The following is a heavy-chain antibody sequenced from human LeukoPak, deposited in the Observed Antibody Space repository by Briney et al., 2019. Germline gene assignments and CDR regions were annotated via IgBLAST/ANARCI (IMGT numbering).Heavy chain of an antibody. D-gene: IGHD2-15*01. CDR1: GYSIISGYY. CDR3: ARERVVVAGGWFDP. Sequence: PPETLSLTCAVSGYSIISGYYWGWIRQSPGKGLEWIGSIHHGGTTYYSPSLKSRVTISVDTSRNQFSLKMSSVTAADTALYFCARERVVVAGGWFDPWGQGTLVTVSS. CDR2: IHHGGTT. J-gene: IGHJ5*02. V-gene: IGHV4-38-2*02.